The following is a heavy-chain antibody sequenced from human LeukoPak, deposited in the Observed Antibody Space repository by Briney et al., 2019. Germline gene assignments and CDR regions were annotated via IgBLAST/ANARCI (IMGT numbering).Heavy chain of an antibody. J-gene: IGHJ4*02. Sequence: PGGSLRLSCAATGFTFSNYAIHWGRQAPGKGLEWVAFISDDGSRQHYADSVKGRFTISRDNSKNTLNLQMNSLRAEDTAVYYCVKDRTGIYTLDYWGQGTLVTVSS. V-gene: IGHV3-30-3*01. CDR1: GFTFSNYA. CDR3: VKDRTGIYTLDY. D-gene: IGHD3-10*01. CDR2: ISDDGSRQ.